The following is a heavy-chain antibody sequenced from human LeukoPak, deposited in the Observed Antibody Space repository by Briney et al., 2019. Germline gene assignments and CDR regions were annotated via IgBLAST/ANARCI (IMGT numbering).Heavy chain of an antibody. CDR2: IRYDGSNK. Sequence: PGGSLRLSCAASGFTFSSYGMHWVRQAPGKGLEWVAFIRYDGSNKYYADSVKGRFTISRDNSKNTLYLQMNSLRAEDTAVYYCAKDRGSSWYTAFDYWGQGTLVTVSS. CDR3: AKDRGSSWYTAFDY. V-gene: IGHV3-30*02. D-gene: IGHD6-13*01. J-gene: IGHJ4*02. CDR1: GFTFSSYG.